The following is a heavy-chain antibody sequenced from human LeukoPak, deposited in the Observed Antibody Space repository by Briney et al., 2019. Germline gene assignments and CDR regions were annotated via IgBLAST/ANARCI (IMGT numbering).Heavy chain of an antibody. CDR2: INHSGST. Sequence: SVTLSLTCAVYGGSFSGYYWSWIRQPPGKGLEWIGEINHSGSTNYNPSLKSRVTISVDTSKNQFSLKLSSVTAADTAVYYCARFAVGATRGYLDYWGQGTLVTVSS. D-gene: IGHD1-26*01. CDR3: ARFAVGATRGYLDY. CDR1: GGSFSGYY. V-gene: IGHV4-34*01. J-gene: IGHJ4*02.